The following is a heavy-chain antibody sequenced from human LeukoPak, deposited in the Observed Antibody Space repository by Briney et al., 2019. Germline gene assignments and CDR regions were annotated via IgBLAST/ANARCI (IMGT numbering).Heavy chain of an antibody. V-gene: IGHV3-66*01. D-gene: IGHD3-22*01. CDR1: GSPASTTY. J-gene: IGHJ4*02. Sequence: GGSLSPSCAPPGSPASTTYISWFAQAPGKGLKGVPVIYGGGSTYYADSVKGRFIISRDNSKNTLYLQMNSLRAEDTAVYYCARGQADYDSSGYFFHYFDYWGQGTLVTVSS. CDR2: IYGGGST. CDR3: ARGQADYDSSGYFFHYFDY.